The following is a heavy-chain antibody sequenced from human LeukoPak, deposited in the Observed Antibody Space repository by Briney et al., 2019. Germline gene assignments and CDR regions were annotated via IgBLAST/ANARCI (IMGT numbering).Heavy chain of an antibody. CDR2: IYHSGST. J-gene: IGHJ4*02. D-gene: IGHD2-2*01. Sequence: PSETLSLTCAVSGYSISSGYYWGWIRQPPGKGLEWIGSIYHSGSTYYNPSLKSRVTISVDTSKNQFALKLSSVTAADTAVYYRARVIGYCSSTSCPRAHYYDSSGYYFDYWGQGTLVTVPS. CDR1: GYSISSGYY. V-gene: IGHV4-38-2*01. CDR3: ARVIGYCSSTSCPRAHYYDSSGYYFDY.